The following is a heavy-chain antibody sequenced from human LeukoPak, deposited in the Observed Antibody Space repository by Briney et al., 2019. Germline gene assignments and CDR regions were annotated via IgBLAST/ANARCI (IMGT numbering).Heavy chain of an antibody. D-gene: IGHD6-19*01. CDR1: GFTFSSYA. CDR3: AKDHRQWLPSYYFDY. V-gene: IGHV3-23*01. CDR2: ISGSGGST. J-gene: IGHJ4*02. Sequence: PGGSLRLSCAASGFTFSSYAMSWVRQAPGEGLEWVSAISGSGGSTYYADSVKGRFTISRDNSKNTLYLQMNSLRAEDTAVYYCAKDHRQWLPSYYFDYWGQGTLVTVSS.